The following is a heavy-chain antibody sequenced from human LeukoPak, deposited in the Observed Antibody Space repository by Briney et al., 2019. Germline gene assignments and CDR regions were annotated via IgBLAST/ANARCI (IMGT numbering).Heavy chain of an antibody. CDR1: GCIHHHYE. CDR3: VRDRNGGNTFDY. CDR2: INGSARTS. D-gene: IGHD4-23*01. Sequence: GWSVTLTCACSGCIHHHYEMNWVRQPQGKVLEWVSYINGSARTSYYADSVQGGLTISRDNAENLLFLQMNTLRAEDTAVYHCVRDRNGGNTFDYWGQGTLVTVSS. J-gene: IGHJ4*02. V-gene: IGHV3-48*03.